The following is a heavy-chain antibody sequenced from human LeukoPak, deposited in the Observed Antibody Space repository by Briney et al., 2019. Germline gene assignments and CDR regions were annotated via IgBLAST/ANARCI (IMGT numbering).Heavy chain of an antibody. Sequence: PGGSLRLSCAASGFTFSTYEMNWVRQAPGKGLEWVSYIHSSGSAMYYADSAKGRFTISRDNAKNSLYLQMNSLRAEDTAIYYCATTVLIPRSFDYWGQGTLVTVSS. CDR2: IHSSGSAM. CDR1: GFTFSTYE. V-gene: IGHV3-48*03. CDR3: ATTVLIPRSFDY. D-gene: IGHD4-23*01. J-gene: IGHJ4*02.